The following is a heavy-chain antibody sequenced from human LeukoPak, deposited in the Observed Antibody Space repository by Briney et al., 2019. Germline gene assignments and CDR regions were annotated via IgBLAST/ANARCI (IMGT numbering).Heavy chain of an antibody. CDR3: ARELGCSSTSCKP. J-gene: IGHJ5*02. V-gene: IGHV1-69*04. Sequence: SVKVSCKASGGTFSSYTISWVRQAPGQGLEWMGRIIPILGIANYAQKFQGRVTITADKSTSTAYMELSSLRSEGTAVYYCARELGCSSTSCKPWGQGTLVTVSS. D-gene: IGHD2-2*01. CDR1: GGTFSSYT. CDR2: IIPILGIA.